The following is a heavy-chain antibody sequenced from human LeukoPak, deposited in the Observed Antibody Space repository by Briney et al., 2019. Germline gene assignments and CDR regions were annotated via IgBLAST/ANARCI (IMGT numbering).Heavy chain of an antibody. CDR2: IYNDGST. CDR1: GLTVSSSY. Sequence: GGSLRLSCAASGLTVSSSYMSWVRQAPGKGLEWVSIIYNDGSTYYADSMMGRFTISRDNSKNTLYLQVNSLRAEDTAMYYCARNILFAFDIWGQGTMVTVSS. V-gene: IGHV3-53*01. CDR3: ARNILFAFDI. D-gene: IGHD2/OR15-2a*01. J-gene: IGHJ3*02.